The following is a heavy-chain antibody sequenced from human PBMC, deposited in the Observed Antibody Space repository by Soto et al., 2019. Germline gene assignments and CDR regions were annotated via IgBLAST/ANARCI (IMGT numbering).Heavy chain of an antibody. CDR1: GYSFTTYW. J-gene: IGHJ3*02. D-gene: IGHD2-15*01. CDR2: IDPSDSYT. CDR3: ARHPGGSCVNM. Sequence: PGESLKISCKGSGYSFTTYWISWVRQMPGKGLEWMGRIDPSDSYTNYSPSCQGHVTISADKSISTAYLQWSSLKPSDTAMSYCARHPGGSCVNMWGLGTMLTVSS. V-gene: IGHV5-10-1*01.